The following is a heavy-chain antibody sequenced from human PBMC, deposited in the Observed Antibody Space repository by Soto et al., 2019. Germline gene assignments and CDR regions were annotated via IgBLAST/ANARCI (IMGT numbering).Heavy chain of an antibody. V-gene: IGHV3-66*01. CDR1: GFTVSSNY. D-gene: IGHD2-2*01. CDR3: ARDKTVSSTSCYGCYYYMDV. Sequence: GGSLRLSCAASGFTVSSNYMSWVRQAPGKGLEWVSVIYSGGSTYYADSVKGRFTISRDNSKNTLYLQMNSLRAEDTAVYYCARDKTVSSTSCYGCYYYMDVWGKGTTVTVSS. J-gene: IGHJ6*03. CDR2: IYSGGST.